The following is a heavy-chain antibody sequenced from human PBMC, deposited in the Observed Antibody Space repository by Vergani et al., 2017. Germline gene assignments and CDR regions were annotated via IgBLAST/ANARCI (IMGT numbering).Heavy chain of an antibody. Sequence: QVQLQESGPGLVKPPGTLSLTCAVSGDSISSNNCWTWVRQHPVKGLEWFGEIWHTEGTKYSPSLKSRVTVSVDESRNLFSLWLNSVTAADTAVYYCATIGYRRWGYYFDYWGQGILVTVSS. CDR3: ATIGYRRWGYYFDY. J-gene: IGHJ4*02. CDR1: GDSISSNNC. CDR2: IWHTEGT. D-gene: IGHD2-2*02. V-gene: IGHV4-4*03.